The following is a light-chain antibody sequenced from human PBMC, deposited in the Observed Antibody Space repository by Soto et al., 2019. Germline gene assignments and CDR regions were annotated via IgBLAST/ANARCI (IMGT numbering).Light chain of an antibody. V-gene: IGLV2-14*01. CDR3: RAYTARSTLV. CDR1: IRDVGAYNL. CDR2: EVR. J-gene: IGLJ3*02. Sequence: QWSLRLPASVSGSGGQSNTISCSGTIRDVGAYNLVSWYQQHPGTAPKLIIYEVRNRPSGISSRFSGSRSGNTASLTISGLQSEDEGDYYCRAYTARSTLVFGGGTKVTVL.